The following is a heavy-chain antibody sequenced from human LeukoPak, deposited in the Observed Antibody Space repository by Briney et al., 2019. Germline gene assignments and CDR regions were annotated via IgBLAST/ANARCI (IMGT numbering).Heavy chain of an antibody. J-gene: IGHJ6*04. CDR2: INHSGST. Sequence: PSETLSLTCAVYGGSFSGYYWSWIRQPPGKGLEWIGEINHSGSTNYNPSLKSRVTISVDTSKNQFSLKLSSVTAADTAVYYCAIGRTYYDILTGYYPGMDVWGKGTTVTVSS. D-gene: IGHD3-9*01. V-gene: IGHV4-34*01. CDR3: AIGRTYYDILTGYYPGMDV. CDR1: GGSFSGYY.